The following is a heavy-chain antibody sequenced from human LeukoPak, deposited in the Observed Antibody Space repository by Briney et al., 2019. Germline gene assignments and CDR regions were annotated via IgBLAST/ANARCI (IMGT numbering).Heavy chain of an antibody. CDR3: ARDNSLGYSSSWYLD. J-gene: IGHJ4*02. V-gene: IGHV1-46*01. Sequence: ASVKVSCKASGYTFTSYYMHWVRQAPGQGLEWMGIINPSGGSTSYAQKFQGRVTMTRDTSTSTVYMELSSLRSEDTAVYYCARDNSLGYSSSWYLDWGQGTLVTVSS. D-gene: IGHD6-13*01. CDR2: INPSGGST. CDR1: GYTFTSYY.